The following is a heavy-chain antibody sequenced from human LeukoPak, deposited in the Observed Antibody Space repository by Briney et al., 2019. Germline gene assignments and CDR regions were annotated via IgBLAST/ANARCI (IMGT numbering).Heavy chain of an antibody. Sequence: SETLSLTCSVSGGSISTYYWNWIRQPPGKGLEWIGYIYNTGTTNYNPSLKGRVTISVDTSKNQFSLNLRSVNAADTAVYYCARKSPAGYFNFDYWGQGTLVAVSS. D-gene: IGHD2/OR15-2a*01. CDR2: IYNTGTT. CDR1: GGSISTYY. V-gene: IGHV4-59*01. CDR3: ARKSPAGYFNFDY. J-gene: IGHJ4*02.